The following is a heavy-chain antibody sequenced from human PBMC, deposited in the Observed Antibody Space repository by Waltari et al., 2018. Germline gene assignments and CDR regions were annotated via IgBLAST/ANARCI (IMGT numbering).Heavy chain of an antibody. Sequence: EVQLVESGGGLVQPGRSLRLSCAASGFTFDDYAMHWVRQAPGKGLEWVSGISWNSGSIGYADTVKGRFTISRDNANNSLYLQMNSLRAEDMALYYCAKAADGVPAANPLLGAFDIWGQGTMVTVSS. J-gene: IGHJ3*02. CDR3: AKAADGVPAANPLLGAFDI. D-gene: IGHD2-2*01. CDR2: ISWNSGSI. CDR1: GFTFDDYA. V-gene: IGHV3-9*03.